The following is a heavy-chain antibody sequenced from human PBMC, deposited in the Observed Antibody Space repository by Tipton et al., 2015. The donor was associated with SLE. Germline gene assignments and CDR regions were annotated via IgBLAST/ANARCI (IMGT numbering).Heavy chain of an antibody. CDR3: ARERGVFDSYDAFDI. CDR1: GGSISSHY. V-gene: IGHV4-59*11. Sequence: TLSLTCTVSGGSISSHYWSWNRQPPGKGLEWIGYIYYSGSTNYNPSLQSRVTISVDTSKNQFSLKLSSVTAADTAVYCCARERGVFDSYDAFDIWGQGTMVTVSS. J-gene: IGHJ3*02. CDR2: IYYSGST. D-gene: IGHD3-22*01.